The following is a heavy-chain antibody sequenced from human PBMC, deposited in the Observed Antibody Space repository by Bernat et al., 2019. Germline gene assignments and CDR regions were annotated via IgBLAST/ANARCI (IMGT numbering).Heavy chain of an antibody. CDR3: ARAVGYGSGSYYNGIGPFDY. CDR2: IYYSGST. V-gene: IGHV4-31*03. Sequence: QVQLQESGPGLVKPSQTLSLTCTVSGGSISSGGYYWSWIRQHPGKGLEWIGYIYYSGSTYYNPSLKSRVTISVDTSKNQFSLKLSSVTAADTAVYYCARAVGYGSGSYYNGIGPFDYWGQGTLVTVSS. J-gene: IGHJ4*02. D-gene: IGHD3-10*01. CDR1: GGSISSGGYY.